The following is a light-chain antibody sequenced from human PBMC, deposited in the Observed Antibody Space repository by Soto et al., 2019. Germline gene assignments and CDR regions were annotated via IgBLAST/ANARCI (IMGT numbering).Light chain of an antibody. CDR2: DAS. CDR1: QDITNY. V-gene: IGKV1-33*01. CDR3: QQYNSYSLT. Sequence: DIQMTQSPSSLSASAGDRVTITCQASQDITNYLNWYQQKPGKAPKLLISDASKLEPGVPSRFSGSGSGTDFTFTISSLQPEDIATYYCQQYNSYSLTFGGGTKVEIK. J-gene: IGKJ4*01.